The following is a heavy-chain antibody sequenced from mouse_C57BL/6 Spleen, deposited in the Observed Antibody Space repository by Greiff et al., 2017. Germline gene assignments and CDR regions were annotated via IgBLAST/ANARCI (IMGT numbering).Heavy chain of an antibody. CDR3: ASKTVVEDAMDY. D-gene: IGHD1-1*02. V-gene: IGHV1-80*01. J-gene: IGHJ4*01. CDR1: GYAFSSYW. CDR2: IYPGDGDT. Sequence: VQLQQSGAELVKPGASVKISCKASGYAFSSYWMNWVKQRPGKGLEWIGQIYPGDGDTNYNGKFKGKATLTADKSSSTANMQLSSLTSEDSAVYFCASKTVVEDAMDYWGQGTSVTVSS.